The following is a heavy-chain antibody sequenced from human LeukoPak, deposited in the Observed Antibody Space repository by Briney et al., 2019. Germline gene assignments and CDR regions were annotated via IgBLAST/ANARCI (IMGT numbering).Heavy chain of an antibody. D-gene: IGHD3-22*01. CDR2: IYYSGST. J-gene: IGHJ3*02. V-gene: IGHV4-39*01. CDR1: GGSISSSSYY. Sequence: PSETLSLTCTVSGGSISSSSYYWGWIRQPPGKGLEWIGNIYYSGSTYYNPSLKSRVTISVDTSKNQFSLKLNSVTAADTAVYYCARGSREDDSSGMQIRAFDIWGQGTMVTVSS. CDR3: ARGSREDDSSGMQIRAFDI.